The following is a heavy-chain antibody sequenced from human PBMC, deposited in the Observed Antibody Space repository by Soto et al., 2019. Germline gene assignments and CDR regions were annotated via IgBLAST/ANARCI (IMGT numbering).Heavy chain of an antibody. D-gene: IGHD2-15*01. V-gene: IGHV1-2*04. Sequence: ASVKVSCKASGYTFTGYYMHWVRQAPGQGLEWMGWINPNSGGTNYAQKFQGWVTMTRDTSISTAYMELSRLRSDDTAVYYCARSGPAVSHRRCSGGSCYPAYYYYGMDVWGQGTTVTVSS. J-gene: IGHJ6*02. CDR3: ARSGPAVSHRRCSGGSCYPAYYYYGMDV. CDR2: INPNSGGT. CDR1: GYTFTGYY.